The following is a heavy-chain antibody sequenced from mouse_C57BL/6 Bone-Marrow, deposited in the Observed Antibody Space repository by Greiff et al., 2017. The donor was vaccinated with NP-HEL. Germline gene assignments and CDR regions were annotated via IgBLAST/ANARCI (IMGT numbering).Heavy chain of an antibody. CDR1: GYSITSDY. CDR2: ISYSGST. Sequence: DVQLVESGPGLAKPSQTLSLTCSVTGYSITSDYWNWIRKFPGNKLEYMGYISYSGSTYYNPSLKSRISITRDTSKNQYYLQLNSVTTEDTATYYCARGDYYSNYDYAMDYWGQGTSVTVSS. J-gene: IGHJ4*01. V-gene: IGHV3-8*01. CDR3: ARGDYYSNYDYAMDY. D-gene: IGHD2-5*01.